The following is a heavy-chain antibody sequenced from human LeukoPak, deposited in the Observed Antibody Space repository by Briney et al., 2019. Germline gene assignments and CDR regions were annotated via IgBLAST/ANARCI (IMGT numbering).Heavy chain of an antibody. D-gene: IGHD6-13*01. V-gene: IGHV3-30*02. Sequence: QSSGSLRLTCAASGFTFSSYDMHWVRQAPGKGLEWVAFIRYDGSNKYYADSVKGRFTVSIDNSKNTLYLQMNSLRAEDTAGYYCAKDRCSSSWYPDYWGQRTLVTVSS. J-gene: IGHJ4*02. CDR2: IRYDGSNK. CDR1: GFTFSSYD. CDR3: AKDRCSSSWYPDY.